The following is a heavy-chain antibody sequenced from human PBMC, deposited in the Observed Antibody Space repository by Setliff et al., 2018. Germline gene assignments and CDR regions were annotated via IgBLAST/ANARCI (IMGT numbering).Heavy chain of an antibody. J-gene: IGHJ6*02. V-gene: IGHV4-4*02. CDR1: GGSISSSNW. CDR2: IYHSGST. CDR3: ARVGGYYYYYYGMDV. Sequence: SETLSLTCAVSGGSISSSNWWSWVRQPPGKGLEWIGEIYHSGSTNYNPSLKSRVTISVDKSKNQFSLKLSSVTAADTAVYYCARVGGYYYYYYGMDVWGQGTTVTVSS.